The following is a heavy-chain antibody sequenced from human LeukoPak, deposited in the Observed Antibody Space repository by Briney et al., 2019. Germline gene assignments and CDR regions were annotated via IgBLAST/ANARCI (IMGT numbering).Heavy chain of an antibody. D-gene: IGHD6-6*01. J-gene: IGHJ5*02. CDR1: GYPFTSYG. V-gene: IGHV1-18*01. Sequence: GASVKVSCKASGYPFTSYGISWVRQAPGQGLEWMGWISAYNGNTNYAQKLQGRVTMTTDTSTSTAYMELRSLRSDDTAVYYCARIEYSSSSPWFDPWGQGTLVTVSS. CDR2: ISAYNGNT. CDR3: ARIEYSSSSPWFDP.